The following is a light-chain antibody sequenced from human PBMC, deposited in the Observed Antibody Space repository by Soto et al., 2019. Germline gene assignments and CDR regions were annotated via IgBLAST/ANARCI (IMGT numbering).Light chain of an antibody. V-gene: IGLV2-14*01. J-gene: IGLJ2*01. CDR2: EVS. CDR1: SSDVGGYYY. CDR3: SSYTTRSTLVV. Sequence: QSALTQPASVSGSPGQSITISCTGTSSDVGGYYYVSWYQKYPDKAPKLMIYEVSNRPSGVSNRFSGSKSGNTASLTISGLQAEDEAVYYCSSYTTRSTLVVFGGGTKLTVL.